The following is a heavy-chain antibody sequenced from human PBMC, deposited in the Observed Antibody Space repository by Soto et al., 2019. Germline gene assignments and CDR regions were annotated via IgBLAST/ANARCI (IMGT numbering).Heavy chain of an antibody. CDR1: GGSISSGGYY. V-gene: IGHV4-31*11. Sequence: SETLSLTCAVSGGSISSGGYYWSWIRQHPGKGLEWIGYIYYSGSTYYNPSLKSRVTISVDTSKNQFSLKLSSVTAADTAVYYCARAIVVIPAAPKNWFDPWGQGTLVTVSS. CDR3: ARAIVVIPAAPKNWFDP. J-gene: IGHJ5*02. CDR2: IYYSGST. D-gene: IGHD2-2*01.